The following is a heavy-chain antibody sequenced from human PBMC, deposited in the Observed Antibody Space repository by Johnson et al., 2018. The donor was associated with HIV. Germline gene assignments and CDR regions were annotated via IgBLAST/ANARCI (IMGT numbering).Heavy chain of an antibody. V-gene: IGHV3-11*01. CDR1: GFTFSDYD. CDR3: TRHPPAVVPAATTDAFDI. J-gene: IGHJ3*02. CDR2: ISSSGSTI. Sequence: QMLLVESGGGLVKPGGSLRLSCAASGFTFSDYDMSWIRQAPGKGLEWVSFISSSGSTIYYADSVKGRFTISRDNAKNSLYLQMNSLKSEDTAVYYCTRHPPAVVPAATTDAFDIWGQGTMVTVSS. D-gene: IGHD2-2*01.